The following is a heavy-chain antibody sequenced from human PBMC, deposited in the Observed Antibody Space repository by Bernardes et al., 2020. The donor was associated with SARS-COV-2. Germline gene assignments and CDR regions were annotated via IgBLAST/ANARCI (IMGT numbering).Heavy chain of an antibody. Sequence: SETLSLTCAVFGGSFSGYYWTWIRQPPGKGPEWIGDINHSGSTNYNPSLKSRLTISVDTSKKQISLKLSSVTAADTAVYYCARGLRPGAHDAFDIWGQGTVVTVSS. CDR1: GGSFSGYY. V-gene: IGHV4-34*01. CDR3: ARGLRPGAHDAFDI. CDR2: INHSGST. J-gene: IGHJ3*02. D-gene: IGHD7-27*01.